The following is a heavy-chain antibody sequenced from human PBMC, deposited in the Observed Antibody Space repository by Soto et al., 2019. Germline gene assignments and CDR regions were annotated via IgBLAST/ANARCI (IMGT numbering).Heavy chain of an antibody. CDR2: IWRDGSNK. V-gene: IGHV3-33*01. CDR3: ATGGAAAGSFLY. J-gene: IGHJ4*02. D-gene: IGHD6-13*01. Sequence: QVQLVESGGGVVQPGKSLRLSCAASGFTFSGYGMHWVRQAPGKGLEWVAVIWRDGSNKFYADSVKGRFTISRDNSKNTLYLQMNSLGVEDTAVYYWATGGAAAGSFLYWGQGSLVTVSS. CDR1: GFTFSGYG.